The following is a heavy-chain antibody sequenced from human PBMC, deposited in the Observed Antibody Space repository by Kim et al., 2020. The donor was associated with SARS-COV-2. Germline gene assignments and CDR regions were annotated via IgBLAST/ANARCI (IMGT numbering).Heavy chain of an antibody. CDR2: IIPIFGTA. CDR1: GGTFSSYA. Sequence: SVKVSCKASGGTFSSYAISWVRQAPGQGLEWMGGIIPIFGTANYAQKFQGRVTSTADESTSTAYMELSSLRSEDTAVYYCARSDCYGSGMGSDDPWGQGTLVTVSS. J-gene: IGHJ5*02. V-gene: IGHV1-69*13. D-gene: IGHD3-10*01. CDR3: ARSDCYGSGMGSDDP.